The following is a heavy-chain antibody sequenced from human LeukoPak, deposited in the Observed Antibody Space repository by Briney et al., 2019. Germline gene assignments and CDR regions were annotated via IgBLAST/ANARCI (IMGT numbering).Heavy chain of an antibody. Sequence: ASVKVSCKASGYTFTTNYDMNWVRQAPGQGLEWMGWIDTNTGNPTYAQGFAGRFVFSLDTSVSTAYLQISSLKAEDTAVYYCARDGYGDDAFDFWGQGTMVTVSS. D-gene: IGHD4-17*01. J-gene: IGHJ3*01. V-gene: IGHV7-4-1*02. CDR2: IDTNTGNP. CDR3: ARDGYGDDAFDF. CDR1: GYTFTTNYD.